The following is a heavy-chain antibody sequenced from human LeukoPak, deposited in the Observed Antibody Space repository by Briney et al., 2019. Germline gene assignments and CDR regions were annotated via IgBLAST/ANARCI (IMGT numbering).Heavy chain of an antibody. V-gene: IGHV3-33*06. D-gene: IGHD3-22*01. CDR2: IWYDGSNK. Sequence: GRSLRLSCAASGFTFSSYGMHWVRQAPGKGLEWVAVIWYDGSNKYYADSVKGRFTISRDNSKNTLYLQMNSLRAEDTAVYYCAKDRQKVHYYDSSGYIYGMDVWGQGTTVTVSS. CDR1: GFTFSSYG. J-gene: IGHJ6*02. CDR3: AKDRQKVHYYDSSGYIYGMDV.